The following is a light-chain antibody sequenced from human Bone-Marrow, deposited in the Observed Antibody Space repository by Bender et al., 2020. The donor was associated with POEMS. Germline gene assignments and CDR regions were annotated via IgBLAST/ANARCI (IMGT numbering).Light chain of an antibody. CDR1: SSDVGGYNY. CDR2: DVR. V-gene: IGLV2-14*03. J-gene: IGLJ3*02. Sequence: QSALTQPASVSGSPGQSITISCTGTSSDVGGYNYVSWYQQHPGKAPKLMIFDVRQRPSGVSDRFSGSKSGNTASLTISGLQAEDEADYYCCSYATSSTVFGGGTKLTVL. CDR3: CSYATSSTV.